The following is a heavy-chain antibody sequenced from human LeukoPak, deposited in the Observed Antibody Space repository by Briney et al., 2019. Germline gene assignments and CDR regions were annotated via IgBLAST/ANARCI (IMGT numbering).Heavy chain of an antibody. CDR3: ATHCSGTACHRDY. CDR1: GLTFGSSA. Sequence: PGGSLRLSCAASGLTFGSSAMHWVRQAPGKGLECVAFIQFDGSYKHYSDSVKGRFTISRDNSKNTLYLEMNCLRAEDTAVYYCATHCSGTACHRDYWGQGTLVTVSS. V-gene: IGHV3-30*02. D-gene: IGHD2-2*01. J-gene: IGHJ4*02. CDR2: IQFDGSYK.